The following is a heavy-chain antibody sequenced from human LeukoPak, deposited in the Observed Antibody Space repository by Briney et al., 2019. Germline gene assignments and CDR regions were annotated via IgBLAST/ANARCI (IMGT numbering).Heavy chain of an antibody. CDR3: ARQKRESILTGYYLYYFDY. Sequence: SETLSLTCTVSGGSISSSSYYWGWIRQPPGKGLEWIGSIYYSGSTYYNPSLKSRVTISVDTSKNQFSLKLSSVTAADTAVYYCARQKRESILTGYYLYYFDYWAREPWSPSPQ. CDR2: IYYSGST. J-gene: IGHJ4*02. CDR1: GGSISSSSYY. D-gene: IGHD3-9*01. V-gene: IGHV4-39*01.